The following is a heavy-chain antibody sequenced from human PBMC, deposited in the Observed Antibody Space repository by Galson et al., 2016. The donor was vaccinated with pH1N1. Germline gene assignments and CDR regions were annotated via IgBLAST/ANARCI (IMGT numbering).Heavy chain of an antibody. D-gene: IGHD3-10*01. CDR1: GFRFSDYS. V-gene: IGHV3-48*04. CDR3: VRQIYGSGST. CDR2: ISGKSSTR. J-gene: IGHJ5*02. Sequence: SLRLSCAASGFRFSDYSMNWVRQAPGKGLEWVSYISGKSSTRQYADSVKGRFTISRDNAKNSLFLHMNSLRAEDTAVFYCVRQIYGSGSTWGQGTLVTVSS.